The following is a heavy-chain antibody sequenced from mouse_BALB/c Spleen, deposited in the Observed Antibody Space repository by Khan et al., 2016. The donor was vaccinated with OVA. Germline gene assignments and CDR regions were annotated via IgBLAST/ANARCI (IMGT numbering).Heavy chain of an antibody. J-gene: IGHJ2*01. CDR1: GFTFSSYG. Sequence: VQLKESGGGLVQPGGSLKLSCAASGFTFSSYGMSWVRQTPDKRLELVATINSNGGSTYYPDSVKGRFTISRDNAKNTLYLQMSSLKSEDTAMYYLARMARTINWGQGTTLTVSS. V-gene: IGHV5-6-3*01. CDR3: ARMARTIN. CDR2: INSNGGST.